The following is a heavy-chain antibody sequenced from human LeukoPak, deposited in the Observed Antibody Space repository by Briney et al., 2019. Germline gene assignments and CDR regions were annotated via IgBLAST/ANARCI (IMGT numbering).Heavy chain of an antibody. CDR2: ISYDGSNK. D-gene: IGHD3-16*01. Sequence: GGFLSLSWAACWIHLSCYCLDRVRQAPGKGLEWVAVISYDGSNKYYADSVKGRFTISRDNSKNTLYLQMNSLRAEDTAVYYCAKDYGFDPWGQGTLVTVSS. V-gene: IGHV3-30*18. CDR1: WIHLSCYC. J-gene: IGHJ5*02. CDR3: AKDYGFDP.